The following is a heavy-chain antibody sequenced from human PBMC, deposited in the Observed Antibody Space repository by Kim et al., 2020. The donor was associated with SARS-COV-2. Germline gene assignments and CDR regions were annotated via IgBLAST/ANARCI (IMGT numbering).Heavy chain of an antibody. D-gene: IGHD3-10*01. Sequence: ASVKVSCKASGYTFTSYAMNWVRQAPGQGLEWMGWINTNTGNPTYAQGFTGRFVFSLDTSVSTAYLQISSLTAEDTAVYYCARDGAGSGSYFPYYYYYYYMDVWGKGTTVTVSS. CDR1: GYTFTSYA. CDR2: INTNTGNP. V-gene: IGHV7-4-1*02. CDR3: ARDGAGSGSYFPYYYYYYYMDV. J-gene: IGHJ6*03.